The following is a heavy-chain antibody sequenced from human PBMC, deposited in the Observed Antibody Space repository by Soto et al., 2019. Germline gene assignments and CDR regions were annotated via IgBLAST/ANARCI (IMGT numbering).Heavy chain of an antibody. CDR3: AQDSRQWLPPEYFQH. Sequence: GESLKISCAASGLTFSSYAMNWVRQAPGKGLEWVSGISGSGATTYDAESVKGRFTISRDNSKNTLYLQMNSLRAEDTAVYYCAQDSRQWLPPEYFQHWGQGTLVTVSS. CDR1: GLTFSSYA. V-gene: IGHV3-23*01. D-gene: IGHD6-19*01. CDR2: ISGSGATT. J-gene: IGHJ1*01.